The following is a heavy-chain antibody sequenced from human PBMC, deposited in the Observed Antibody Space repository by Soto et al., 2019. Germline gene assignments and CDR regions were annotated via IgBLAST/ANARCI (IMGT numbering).Heavy chain of an antibody. Sequence: PSETLSLTCIVSGGSLSSYYWTWIRQPAGKGLEWIGRIYTSGSTNYNPSLKCRVTMSVDTSKNQFSLKLSSVTAADTAVYYCAAYSSSLGTFDIWGQGTKVTVSS. CDR1: GGSLSSYY. CDR3: AAYSSSLGTFDI. V-gene: IGHV4-4*07. D-gene: IGHD6-13*01. CDR2: IYTSGST. J-gene: IGHJ3*02.